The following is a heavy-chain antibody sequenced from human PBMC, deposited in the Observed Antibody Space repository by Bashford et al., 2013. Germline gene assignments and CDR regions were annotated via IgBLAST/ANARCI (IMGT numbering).Heavy chain of an antibody. V-gene: IGHV4-59*01. Sequence: SETLSLTCTVSGGSISSYYWSWIRQPPGKGLEWIGYIYYSGSTNYNPSLKSRVTISVDTSKNQFSLKLSSVTAADTAVYYCARDPILRFLEWLPAYYFDYWGQGTLVTVS. CDR2: IYYSGST. CDR3: ARDPILRFLEWLPAYYFDY. D-gene: IGHD3-3*01. J-gene: IGHJ4*02. CDR1: GGSISSYY.